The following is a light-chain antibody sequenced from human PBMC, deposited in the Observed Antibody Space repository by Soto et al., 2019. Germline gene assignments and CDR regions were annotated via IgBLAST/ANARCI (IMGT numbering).Light chain of an antibody. CDR2: GAS. Sequence: GTLSLSPGERATLSCRASQSVSSSYLAWYQQKPGQAPRLLIYGASSRATGIPDRFSGSGSGTDFTLTISRLEPEDFAVYSCQQYGSTFGPGTKVDIK. J-gene: IGKJ3*01. CDR1: QSVSSSY. V-gene: IGKV3-20*01. CDR3: QQYGST.